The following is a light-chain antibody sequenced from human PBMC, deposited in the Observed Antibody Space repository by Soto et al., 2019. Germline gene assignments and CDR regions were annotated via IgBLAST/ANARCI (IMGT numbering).Light chain of an antibody. Sequence: IQLTQSPSSLSASVGDTVTITCRASQRISTYLNWYQQKPGKAPKILIQAASSLLSGVPSSFSGSGSETDFTLTISGLRPEDFATYYCQQSYRAPYTFGQGTKREVQ. CDR1: QRISTY. CDR2: AAS. V-gene: IGKV1-39*01. J-gene: IGKJ2*01. CDR3: QQSYRAPYT.